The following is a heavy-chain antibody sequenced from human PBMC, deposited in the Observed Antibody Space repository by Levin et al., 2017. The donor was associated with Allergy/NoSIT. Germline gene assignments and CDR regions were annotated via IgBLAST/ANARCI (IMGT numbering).Heavy chain of an antibody. CDR3: AKEMTTVVPVFDY. D-gene: IGHD4-23*01. CDR2: ITNSGRT. CDR1: GLTFSNYA. J-gene: IGHJ4*02. Sequence: AGGSLRLSCAASGLTFSNYAMSWVRQAPGKGLEWVSAITNSGRTYYADSVKGRFTVSRDNSKNTLYLQMNSLRADDTAVYYCAKEMTTVVPVFDYWGQGTLVTVSS. V-gene: IGHV3-23*01.